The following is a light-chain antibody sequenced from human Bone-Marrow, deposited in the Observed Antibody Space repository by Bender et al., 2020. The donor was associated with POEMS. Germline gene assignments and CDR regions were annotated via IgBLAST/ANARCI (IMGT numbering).Light chain of an antibody. V-gene: IGLV1-44*01. J-gene: IGLJ3*02. CDR2: SSH. CDR1: SSNIGAHA. CDR3: AVWDDSLNGWV. Sequence: QSVLTQPPSASGTPGQRVTISCSGGSSNIGAHAVNWYQHLPGTAPKLLIYSSHRRPSEVPDRFSGSRSGTSASLAISGLQSEDEADYYCAVWDDSLNGWVFGRRTKLPVL.